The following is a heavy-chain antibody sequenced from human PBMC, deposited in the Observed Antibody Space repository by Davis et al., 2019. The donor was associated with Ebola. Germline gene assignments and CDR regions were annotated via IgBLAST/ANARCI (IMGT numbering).Heavy chain of an antibody. D-gene: IGHD4-17*01. CDR2: ISGSGGST. Sequence: GESLKISCAASGFTFSSYSMNWVRQAPGKGLEWVSAISGSGGSTYYADSVKGRFTISRDNSKNTLYLQMNSLRAEDTAVYYCAKDPTVTTYYYYGMDVWGQGTTVTVSS. J-gene: IGHJ6*02. CDR1: GFTFSSYS. V-gene: IGHV3-23*01. CDR3: AKDPTVTTYYYYGMDV.